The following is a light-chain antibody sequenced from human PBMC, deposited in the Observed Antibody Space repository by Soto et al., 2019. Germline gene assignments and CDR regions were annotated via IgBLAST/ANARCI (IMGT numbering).Light chain of an antibody. CDR1: QSVDSN. CDR3: QQYNNWPPVT. CDR2: GAT. J-gene: IGKJ2*01. V-gene: IGKV3-15*01. Sequence: EIVMTQSPATLSVSPGERATLSCRASQSVDSNLAWYQQKPGQAPRLLIYGATTRATGIPARFSGSGSGTEFTLTISSLQSEDFAVYCCQQYNNWPPVTFGQGTKLEI.